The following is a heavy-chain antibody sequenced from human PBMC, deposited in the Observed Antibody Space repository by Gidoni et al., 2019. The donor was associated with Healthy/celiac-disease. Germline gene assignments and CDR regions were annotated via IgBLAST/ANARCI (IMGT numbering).Heavy chain of an antibody. Sequence: QVQLVQSGAEVQKPVPSVTGPCKASGYTFTSYGISWLRQAPGQGLEWMGWISAYNGNTNYAQKLQSRVTMTTDTSTSTAYMELRSLRSDDTAVYYCARDPTKYDSSGYYVVWGKGTLVTVSS. CDR1: GYTFTSYG. V-gene: IGHV1-18*01. D-gene: IGHD3-22*01. CDR3: ARDPTKYDSSGYYVV. CDR2: ISAYNGNT. J-gene: IGHJ4*02.